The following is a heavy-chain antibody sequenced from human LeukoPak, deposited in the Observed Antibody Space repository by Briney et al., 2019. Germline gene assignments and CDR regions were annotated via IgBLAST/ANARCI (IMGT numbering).Heavy chain of an antibody. Sequence: KPSETLSLTCTVSGGSVSSGSYYWSWIRQPPGKGLEWIGYIYYSGSTNYNPSLKSRVTISVDTSKNQFSLKLSSATAADTAVYYCARGRNSDYYDFWSGTSGRVFDYWGQGTLVTVSS. CDR2: IYYSGST. CDR3: ARGRNSDYYDFWSGTSGRVFDY. V-gene: IGHV4-61*01. D-gene: IGHD3-3*01. CDR1: GGSVSSGSYY. J-gene: IGHJ4*02.